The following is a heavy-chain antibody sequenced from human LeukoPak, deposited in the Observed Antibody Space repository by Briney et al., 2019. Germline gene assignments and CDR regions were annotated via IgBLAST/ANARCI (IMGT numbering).Heavy chain of an antibody. CDR3: ARDPEYGDYAPDY. CDR1: GGTFSSYA. CDR2: IIPIFGTA. D-gene: IGHD4-17*01. J-gene: IGHJ4*02. Sequence: ASVKVSCQASGGTFSSYAISWVRQAPGQGLEWMGGIIPIFGTANYAQKFQGRVTITADESTSTAYMELSSLRSEDTAVYYCARDPEYGDYAPDYWGQGTLVTVSS. V-gene: IGHV1-69*13.